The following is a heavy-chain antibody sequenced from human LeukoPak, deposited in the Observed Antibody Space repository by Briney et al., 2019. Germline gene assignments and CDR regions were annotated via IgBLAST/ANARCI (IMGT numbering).Heavy chain of an antibody. CDR2: IYYSGST. CDR3: ARDRRVAAATHAFDI. Sequence: SQTLSLTCTVSGGSISSYYWSWIRQPPGKGLEWIGYIYYSGSTNYNPSLKSRVTISVDTSKNQFSLKLSSVTAADTAVYYCARDRRVAAATHAFDIWGQGTMVTVSS. J-gene: IGHJ3*02. V-gene: IGHV4-59*01. CDR1: GGSISSYY. D-gene: IGHD6-13*01.